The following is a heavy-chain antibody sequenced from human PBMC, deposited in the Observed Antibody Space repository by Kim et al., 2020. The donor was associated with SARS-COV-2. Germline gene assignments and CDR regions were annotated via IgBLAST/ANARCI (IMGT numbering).Heavy chain of an antibody. CDR3: ASALGYCSGGSCSHGDY. J-gene: IGHJ4*02. CDR1: GYTFTSYG. CDR2: ISAYNGNT. Sequence: ASVKVSCKASGYTFTSYGISWVRQAPGQGLEWMGWISAYNGNTNYAQKLQGRVTMTTDTSTSTAYMELRSLRSDDTAVYYCASALGYCSGGSCSHGDYWGQGTLVTVSS. D-gene: IGHD2-15*01. V-gene: IGHV1-18*01.